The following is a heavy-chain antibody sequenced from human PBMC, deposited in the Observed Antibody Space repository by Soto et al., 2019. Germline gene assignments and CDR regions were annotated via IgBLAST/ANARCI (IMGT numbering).Heavy chain of an antibody. CDR3: ARAWRPGLVVGDMKDKDAFDI. Sequence: GGSLRLSCVASGFTLSSYFMTWVRQAPGKGLEWVSAISNSGGSTYYADSVKGRFTISRDNSKNTLYLQMNSLRAEDTAVYYCARAWRPGLVVGDMKDKDAFDIWGQGTMVTVSS. D-gene: IGHD1-26*01. CDR1: GFTLSSYF. V-gene: IGHV3-23*01. CDR2: ISNSGGST. J-gene: IGHJ3*02.